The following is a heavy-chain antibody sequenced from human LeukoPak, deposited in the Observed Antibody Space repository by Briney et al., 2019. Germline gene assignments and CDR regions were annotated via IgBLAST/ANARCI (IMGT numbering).Heavy chain of an antibody. CDR2: IYTSGST. CDR3: ARGVFEYSSPTTMERDYYYYYYMDV. Sequence: SETLSLTCTVSGGSISSYYWSWLRQPAGKGLEWIGRIYTSGSTNYNPSLKSRVTMSVDTSKNQFSLKLSSVTAADTAVYYCARGVFEYSSPTTMERDYYYYYYMDVWGKGTTVTVSS. J-gene: IGHJ6*03. CDR1: GGSISSYY. D-gene: IGHD6-6*01. V-gene: IGHV4-4*07.